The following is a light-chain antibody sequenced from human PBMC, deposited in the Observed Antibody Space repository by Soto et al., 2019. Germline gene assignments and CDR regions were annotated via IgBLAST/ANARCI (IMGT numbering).Light chain of an antibody. Sequence: EIVLTQSPATLSLSPGERATLSCRASQSVSSYLAWYQQKPGQAPRLLIYAASRRATGIPDRFSGSGSGTDFTLTISRLEPEDFAVYYCQQRSSWPRTFGPGTKVDIK. CDR3: QQRSSWPRT. CDR1: QSVSSY. J-gene: IGKJ3*01. CDR2: AAS. V-gene: IGKV3-11*01.